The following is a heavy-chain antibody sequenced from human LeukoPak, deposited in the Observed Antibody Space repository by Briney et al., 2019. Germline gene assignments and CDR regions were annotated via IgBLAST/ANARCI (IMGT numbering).Heavy chain of an antibody. V-gene: IGHV1-8*03. CDR1: GYTFTSYY. J-gene: IGHJ3*02. CDR3: VRIDYSNAFDI. CDR2: MNPKTGNT. D-gene: IGHD4-11*01. Sequence: ASVKVSCKASGYTFTSYYMHWVRQATGQGLEWMGWMNPKTGNTGSALNLQGRVTITGNTSISTAYMELSSLRSEDTAVYHCVRIDYSNAFDIWGQGTMVTVSS.